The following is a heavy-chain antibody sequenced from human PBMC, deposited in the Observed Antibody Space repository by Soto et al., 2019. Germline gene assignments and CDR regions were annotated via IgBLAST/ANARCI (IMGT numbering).Heavy chain of an antibody. V-gene: IGHV3-23*01. CDR3: AKDPPSDSKGGEDAFDI. D-gene: IGHD2-21*01. CDR2: ISGSGGST. J-gene: IGHJ3*02. Sequence: GGSLRLSCAASGFTFSSYAMSWVRQAPGKGLEWVSAISGSGGSTYYADSVKGRFTISRDNSKNTLYLQMNSLRAEDTAVYYCAKDPPSDSKGGEDAFDIWGQGTMVTVSS. CDR1: GFTFSSYA.